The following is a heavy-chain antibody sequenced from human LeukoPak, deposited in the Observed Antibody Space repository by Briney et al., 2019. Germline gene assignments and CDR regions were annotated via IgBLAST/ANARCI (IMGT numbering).Heavy chain of an antibody. CDR2: INHSGST. V-gene: IGHV4-34*01. CDR1: GGSFSGYY. D-gene: IGHD3-10*01. Sequence: SETLSLTCAVSGGSFSGYYWSWIRQPPGKGLEWIGEINHSGSTNYNPSLKSRVTISVDTSKNQFSLKLSSVTAADTAVYYCARGLWFGDENPPYFDYWGQGILVTVSS. J-gene: IGHJ4*02. CDR3: ARGLWFGDENPPYFDY.